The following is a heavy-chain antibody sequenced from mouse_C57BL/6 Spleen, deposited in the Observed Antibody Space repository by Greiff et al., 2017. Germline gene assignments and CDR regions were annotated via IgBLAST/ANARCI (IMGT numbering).Heavy chain of an antibody. D-gene: IGHD4-1*01. J-gene: IGHJ4*01. CDR1: GYAFSSSW. Sequence: VQLQQSGPELVKPGASVKISCKASGYAFSSSWMNWVKQRPGKGLEWIGRIYPGDGDTNYNGKFKGKATLTADKSSSTAYMQLSSLTSEDSAVYFGARPNWDDAMDYWGQGTSVTVSS. CDR2: IYPGDGDT. CDR3: ARPNWDDAMDY. V-gene: IGHV1-82*01.